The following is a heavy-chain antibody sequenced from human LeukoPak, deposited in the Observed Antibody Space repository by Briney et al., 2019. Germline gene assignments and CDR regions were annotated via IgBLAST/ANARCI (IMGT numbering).Heavy chain of an antibody. CDR1: GFTFSSYA. CDR3: AKEGLWFGEFDFDY. CDR2: ISGSGGGT. V-gene: IGHV3-23*01. D-gene: IGHD3-10*01. J-gene: IGHJ4*02. Sequence: GGSLRLSCAASGFTFSSYAMSWVRQAPGKGLEWVSAISGSGGGTYYADSVKGRFTISRDNSKNTLCLQMNSLRAEDTAVYYCAKEGLWFGEFDFDYWGQGTLVTVSS.